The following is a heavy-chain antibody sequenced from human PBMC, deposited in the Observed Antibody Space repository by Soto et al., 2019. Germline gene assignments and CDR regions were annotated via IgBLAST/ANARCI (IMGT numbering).Heavy chain of an antibody. Sequence: GASVKVSCKVSGYTLTALSMHWVRQAPEQGLEWMGGFNPENGEIIYAQKFQGRVTVTEDTSTDTGYMELSSLRSEDTAVYYCATVPSGSFFARLDFWGQGTLVTVSS. V-gene: IGHV1-24*01. D-gene: IGHD1-26*01. CDR1: GYTLTALS. CDR2: FNPENGEI. J-gene: IGHJ4*02. CDR3: ATVPSGSFFARLDF.